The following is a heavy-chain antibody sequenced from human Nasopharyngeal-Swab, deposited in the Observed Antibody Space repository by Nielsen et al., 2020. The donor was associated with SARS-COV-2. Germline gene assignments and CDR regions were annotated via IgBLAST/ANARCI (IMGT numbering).Heavy chain of an antibody. CDR3: ARHWSDPGNWFDP. Sequence: GGSLRLSCKGSGYSFTSYWISWVRQMPGKGLEWMGRIDPSDSYTNYSPSFQGHVTISADKSISTAYLQWRSLKASDTAMYYCARHWSDPGNWFDPWGQGTLVTVSS. J-gene: IGHJ5*02. CDR1: GYSFTSYW. V-gene: IGHV5-10-1*01. CDR2: IDPSDSYT.